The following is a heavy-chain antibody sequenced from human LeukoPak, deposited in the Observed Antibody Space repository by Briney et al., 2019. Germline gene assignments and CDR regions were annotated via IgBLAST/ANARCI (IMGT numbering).Heavy chain of an antibody. CDR1: GFTFSSYW. CDR3: ARGSSGRNAHT. Sequence: GGSLRLSCAASGFTFSSYWMHWVRHAPGKGLVWVSRINSDGSSTSYADSVKGRFTISRDNAKNTLYLQMNSLRAEDTAVYYCARGSSGRNAHTWGQGTLVTVSS. D-gene: IGHD6-19*01. V-gene: IGHV3-74*01. J-gene: IGHJ5*02. CDR2: INSDGSST.